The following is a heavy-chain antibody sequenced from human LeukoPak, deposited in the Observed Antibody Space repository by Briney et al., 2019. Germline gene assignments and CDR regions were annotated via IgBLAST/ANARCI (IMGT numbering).Heavy chain of an antibody. CDR2: ISSSSSYI. CDR3: AKDPGIAAAGTRRDY. Sequence: PGGSLRLSCAASGFTFSSYSMNWVRQAPGKGLEWVSSISSSSSYIYYADSVKGRFTISRDNAKNSLYLQMNSLRAEDTAVYYCAKDPGIAAAGTRRDYWGQGTPVTVSS. V-gene: IGHV3-21*01. D-gene: IGHD6-13*01. CDR1: GFTFSSYS. J-gene: IGHJ4*02.